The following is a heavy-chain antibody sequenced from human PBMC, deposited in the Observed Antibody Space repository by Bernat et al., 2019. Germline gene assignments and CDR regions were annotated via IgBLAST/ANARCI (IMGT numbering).Heavy chain of an antibody. D-gene: IGHD3-22*01. CDR1: GGSISSYY. CDR2: IYYSGST. Sequence: QVQLQESGPGLVKPSETLSLTCTVSGGSISSYYWSWIRQPPGKGLEWIGYIYYSGSTNYNPSLKSRVTISVDTSKNQFSLKLSSVTAADTAVYYCARVPPDYDDSSGWISCAFDIWGQGTMVTVSS. V-gene: IGHV4-59*01. CDR3: ARVPPDYDDSSGWISCAFDI. J-gene: IGHJ3*02.